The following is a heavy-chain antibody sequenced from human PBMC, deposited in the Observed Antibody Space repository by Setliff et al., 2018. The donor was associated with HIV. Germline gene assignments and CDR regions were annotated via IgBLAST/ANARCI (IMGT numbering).Heavy chain of an antibody. D-gene: IGHD2-2*01. J-gene: IGHJ1*01. CDR1: NASISSGGFY. CDR2: IYYTGST. CDR3: ARGESTTWDLAEYFQH. Sequence: SETLSLTCTVSNASISSGGFYWSWVRQHPGKGLEWIGYIYYTGSTYYNPSLKSRVTISVDTSKNQFSLKLGFVTAADTAVYYCARGESTTWDLAEYFQHWGHGTLVTVSS. V-gene: IGHV4-31*03.